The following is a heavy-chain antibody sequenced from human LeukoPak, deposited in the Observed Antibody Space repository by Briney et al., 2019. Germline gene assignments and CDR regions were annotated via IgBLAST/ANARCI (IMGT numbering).Heavy chain of an antibody. CDR1: GGSFSGYY. CDR2: INHSGST. Sequence: PSETLSLTCAVYGGSFSGYYWSWIRQPPGKGLEWNGEINHSGSTNYNPSLKSRVTISVDTSKNQFSLKLSSVTAADTAVYYCARRRITMVRGVIITPHAFDIWGQGTMVTVSS. J-gene: IGHJ3*02. D-gene: IGHD3-10*01. CDR3: ARRRITMVRGVIITPHAFDI. V-gene: IGHV4-34*01.